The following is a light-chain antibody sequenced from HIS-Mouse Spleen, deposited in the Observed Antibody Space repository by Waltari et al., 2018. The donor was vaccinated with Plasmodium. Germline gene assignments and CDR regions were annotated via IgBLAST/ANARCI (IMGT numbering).Light chain of an antibody. Sequence: QSVLTPPPSVSAAPGQTVTISCPGSRSNIGHNSVTWYQQLPGTAPKHLIYDKNKRPSGIPDRFSGSKAGTSATLGITGLQTGDEADYYCGTWDSSLSAGVFGGGTKLTVL. J-gene: IGLJ3*02. CDR3: GTWDSSLSAGV. V-gene: IGLV1-51*01. CDR2: DKN. CDR1: RSNIGHNS.